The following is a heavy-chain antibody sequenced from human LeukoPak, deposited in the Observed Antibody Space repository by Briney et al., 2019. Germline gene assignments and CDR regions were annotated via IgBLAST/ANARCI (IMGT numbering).Heavy chain of an antibody. CDR2: IIPILGIA. J-gene: IGHJ4*02. CDR1: GGTFSSYT. D-gene: IGHD3-3*01. CDR3: ARLTPSPEDYDFWSGYGGFDY. Sequence: GSSVKVSCKAPGGTFSSYTISWVRQAPGQGLEWMGRIIPILGIANYAQKFQGRVTITADKSTSTAYMELSSLRSEDTAVYYCARLTPSPEDYDFWSGYGGFDYWGQGTLVTVSS. V-gene: IGHV1-69*02.